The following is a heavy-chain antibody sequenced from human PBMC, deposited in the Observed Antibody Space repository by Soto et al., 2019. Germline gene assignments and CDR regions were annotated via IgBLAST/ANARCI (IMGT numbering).Heavy chain of an antibody. Sequence: ASVKVSCKASGYTFTSYYMHWVRQAPGQGLEWLGIINPDGGSISYAEKFQDRVTLTSDTSANTVYMELSSLRSEDTAVYYCARQAVAGWYIFDFWVQGSLATVS. CDR2: INPDGGSI. V-gene: IGHV1-46*01. D-gene: IGHD6-19*01. J-gene: IGHJ4*02. CDR1: GYTFTSYY. CDR3: ARQAVAGWYIFDF.